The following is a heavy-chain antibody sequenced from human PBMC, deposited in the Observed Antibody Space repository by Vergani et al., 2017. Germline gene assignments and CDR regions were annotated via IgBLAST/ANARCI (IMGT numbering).Heavy chain of an antibody. CDR2: IWYDGSNK. CDR1: GFTFSSYG. CDR3: AKDKGANDRGSFDY. V-gene: IGHV3-33*06. J-gene: IGHJ4*02. D-gene: IGHD3-10*02. Sequence: VQLVESGGGVVQPGRSLRLSCAASGFTFSSYGMHWVRQAPGKGLEWVAVIWYDGSNKYYADSVKGRLTISRDNSKNTLYLQMNSLRAEDTAVYYCAKDKGANDRGSFDYWGQGTLVTVSS.